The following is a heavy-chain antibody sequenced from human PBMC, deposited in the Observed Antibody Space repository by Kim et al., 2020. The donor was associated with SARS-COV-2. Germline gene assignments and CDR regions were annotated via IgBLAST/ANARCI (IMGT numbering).Heavy chain of an antibody. D-gene: IGHD3-16*01. CDR2: INHSGST. Sequence: SETLSLTCAVYGGSFSGYYWSWIRQPPGKGLEWIGEINHSGSTNYNPSLKSRVTISVDTSKNLFSLKLSSVTAADTAVYYCARGGSLGYVWGSSYYYGMDVWGQGTTVTVSS. V-gene: IGHV4-34*01. J-gene: IGHJ6*02. CDR3: ARGGSLGYVWGSSYYYGMDV. CDR1: GGSFSGYY.